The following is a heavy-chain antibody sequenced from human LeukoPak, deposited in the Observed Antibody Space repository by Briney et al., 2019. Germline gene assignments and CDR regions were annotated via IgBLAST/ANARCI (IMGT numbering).Heavy chain of an antibody. J-gene: IGHJ4*02. Sequence: ASVKVSCKASGYTFTGYYMHWVRQAPGQGLEWMGWINPNSGGTNYAQKFQGRVTMTRDTSTSTVYMELSSLRSEDTAVYYCARGDDSALDYWGQGTLVTVSS. V-gene: IGHV1-2*02. CDR1: GYTFTGYY. CDR3: ARGDDSALDY. CDR2: INPNSGGT. D-gene: IGHD2-15*01.